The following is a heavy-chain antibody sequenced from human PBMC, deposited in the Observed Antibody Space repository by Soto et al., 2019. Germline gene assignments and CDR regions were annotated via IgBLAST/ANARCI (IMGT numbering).Heavy chain of an antibody. Sequence: QVQLVQSGAEVKKPGASVKVSCKASGYTFTSYDINWVRQATGQGLEWMGWMNPNSGNTGYAQKFQGRVTMTRNTSISTAYMELSSLRSEDTAVYYCARGAGDDYGDYDWFDPWGQGTLVTVSS. V-gene: IGHV1-8*01. CDR1: GYTFTSYD. J-gene: IGHJ5*02. CDR3: ARGAGDDYGDYDWFDP. CDR2: MNPNSGNT. D-gene: IGHD4-17*01.